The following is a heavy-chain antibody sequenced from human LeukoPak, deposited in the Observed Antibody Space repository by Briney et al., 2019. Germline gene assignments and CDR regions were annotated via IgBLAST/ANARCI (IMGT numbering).Heavy chain of an antibody. V-gene: IGHV3-33*01. CDR1: GFTFSSYG. D-gene: IGHD6-13*01. J-gene: IGHJ4*02. CDR2: IWYDGSNK. Sequence: GGSLRLSCAASGFTFSSYGMPWVRQAPGKGLGWVAVIWYDGSNKYYADSVKGRFTISRDNSKNTLYLQMNSLRAEDTAVYYCARDHRQLVDFDYWGQGTLVTVSS. CDR3: ARDHRQLVDFDY.